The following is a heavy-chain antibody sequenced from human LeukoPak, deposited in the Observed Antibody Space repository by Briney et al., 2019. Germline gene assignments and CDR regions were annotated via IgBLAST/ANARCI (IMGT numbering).Heavy chain of an antibody. J-gene: IGHJ6*04. CDR3: AKGVLPAAYYLGMDV. CDR2: ISGGGGST. D-gene: IGHD2-2*01. V-gene: IGHV3-23*01. CDR1: GFTFSSYA. Sequence: TGGSLRLSCAASGFTFSSYAMTWVRQAPGKGLEWVSAISGGGGSTFYADSVKGRFTISRDNSKNTLFLQMNFLRAEDTAVYYCAKGVLPAAYYLGMDVWGKGTTVTASS.